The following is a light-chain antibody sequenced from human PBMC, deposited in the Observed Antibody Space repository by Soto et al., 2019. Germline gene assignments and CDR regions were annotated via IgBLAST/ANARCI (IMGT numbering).Light chain of an antibody. Sequence: QLVLTQSPSASASLGASVKLTCTLSSGHSSYAIAWHQQQPEKGPRYLMKLNSDGSHSKGDGIPDRFSGSSSGAERYLTISSRQSEDEADYSCQTWGTGLLVFGGGTKVTVL. CDR1: SGHSSYA. CDR2: LNSDGSH. V-gene: IGLV4-69*01. CDR3: QTWGTGLLV. J-gene: IGLJ3*02.